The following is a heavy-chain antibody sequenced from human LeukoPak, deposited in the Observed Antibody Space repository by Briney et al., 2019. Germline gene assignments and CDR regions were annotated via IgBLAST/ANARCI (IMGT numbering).Heavy chain of an antibody. CDR2: IRDIGTS. V-gene: IGHV3-23*01. D-gene: IGHD3-10*01. CDR1: GFTFSSYA. CDR3: ARGNAVRGVIIRRIWFDP. J-gene: IGHJ5*02. Sequence: GGSLGLSCAASGFTFSSYAITWVRQAPGKGLEWVSVIRDIGTSQYIDSVRGRFTISRDNSKNTLYLQMNSLRAEDTAVYYCARGNAVRGVIIRRIWFDPWGQGTLVTVSS.